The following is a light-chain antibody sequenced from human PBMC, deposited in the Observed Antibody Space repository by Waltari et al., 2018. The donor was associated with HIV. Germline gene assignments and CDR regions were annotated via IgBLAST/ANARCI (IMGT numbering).Light chain of an antibody. Sequence: QSALTQPASVSGSPGQSITISCTGTSSDVGNYNLVSWYQQYPGKAPKLMIYEVVKRPSGVSNRISASKSGNTASLTISGLQAEDEADYYCCSYGGSSTWVFGGGTKLTVL. J-gene: IGLJ3*02. CDR1: SSDVGNYNL. CDR2: EVV. V-gene: IGLV2-23*02. CDR3: CSYGGSSTWV.